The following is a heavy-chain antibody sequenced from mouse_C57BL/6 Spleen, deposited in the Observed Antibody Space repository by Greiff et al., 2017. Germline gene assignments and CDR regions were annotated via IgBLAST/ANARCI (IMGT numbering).Heavy chain of an antibody. D-gene: IGHD2-3*01. CDR1: GYTFTSYW. CDR3: ASADGYYDAMDY. J-gene: IGHJ4*01. V-gene: IGHV1-64*01. Sequence: QFQLQQPGAELVKPGASVKLSCKASGYTFTSYWMHWVKQRPGQGLEWIGMIHPNSGSTNYNAKFKSKATLTVDKSSSTAYMQLSSLTSEDSAVYYCASADGYYDAMDYWGQGTSVTVSS. CDR2: IHPNSGST.